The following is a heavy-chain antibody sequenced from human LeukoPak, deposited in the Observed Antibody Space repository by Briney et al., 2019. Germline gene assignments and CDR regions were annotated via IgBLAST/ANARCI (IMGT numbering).Heavy chain of an antibody. CDR1: GFTFSSYD. V-gene: IGHV3-30-3*01. Sequence: GGSLRLSCAASGFTFSSYDMHWVRQAPGKGLEWVAVISYDGSNKYYADSVKGRFTISRDNSKNTLYLQMNSLRAEDTAVYYCASLWDFGVVIIPVYYYYGMDVWGQGTTVTVSS. D-gene: IGHD3-3*01. CDR2: ISYDGSNK. CDR3: ASLWDFGVVIIPVYYYYGMDV. J-gene: IGHJ6*02.